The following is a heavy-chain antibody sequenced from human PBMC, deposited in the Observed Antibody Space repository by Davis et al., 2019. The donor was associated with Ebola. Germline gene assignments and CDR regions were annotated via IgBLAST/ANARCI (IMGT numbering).Heavy chain of an antibody. CDR1: GLTFRNYA. J-gene: IGHJ6*04. CDR3: AKSPLAYCGGDCYLHGMDV. D-gene: IGHD2-21*02. CDR2: ISGSSGKT. V-gene: IGHV3-23*01. Sequence: GESLKISCAASGLTFRNYAMSWVRQAPGKGLEWISGISGSSGKTYYADSVEGRFTISRDNSRDTLYLQMNSLRAEDTAVYYCAKSPLAYCGGDCYLHGMDVWGKGTTVTVSS.